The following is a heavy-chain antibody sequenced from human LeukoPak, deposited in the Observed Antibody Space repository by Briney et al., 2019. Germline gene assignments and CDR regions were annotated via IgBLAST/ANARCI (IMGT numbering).Heavy chain of an antibody. J-gene: IGHJ4*02. D-gene: IGHD4-17*01. CDR2: ISYDASAK. CDR3: ARGSFLDYGDYYFDY. Sequence: GGSLRLSCAATGFPFSNYAMHWVRQAPDKGLEWVALISYDASAKYYADSVKGRFTISRDNSKNTLFLQMNSLRAEDTAMYYCARGSFLDYGDYYFDYWGQGTLVTVSS. CDR1: GFPFSNYA. V-gene: IGHV3-30*04.